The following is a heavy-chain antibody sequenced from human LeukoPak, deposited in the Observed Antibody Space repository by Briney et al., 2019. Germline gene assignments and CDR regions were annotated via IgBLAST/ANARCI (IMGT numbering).Heavy chain of an antibody. V-gene: IGHV4-59*12. CDR2: IYYSGST. D-gene: IGHD4-11*01. Sequence: SETLSLTFTVSGGSISSYYWSWIRQPPGKGLEWIGYIYYSGSTNYNPSLKSPVTISVDTSKNQFSLKVTSVTAADTAVYYCAREWQYQFDYWGQGSLVTVSS. CDR3: AREWQYQFDY. J-gene: IGHJ4*02. CDR1: GGSISSYY.